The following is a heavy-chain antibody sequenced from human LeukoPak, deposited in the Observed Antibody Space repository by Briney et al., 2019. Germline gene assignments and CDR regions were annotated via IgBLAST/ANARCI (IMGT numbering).Heavy chain of an antibody. V-gene: IGHV4-4*09. CDR3: ARFHSGPSGWYVLWYFDL. CDR2: IYNSENT. Sequence: SETLSLTCTVSGGSVSSYYWSWIRQPPGKGLEWIGYIYNSENTKYNSSLESRVTISVDASKNQFFLKLSSVTAADTAVYYCARFHSGPSGWYVLWYFDLWGRGTLVTVSS. J-gene: IGHJ2*01. D-gene: IGHD6-19*01. CDR1: GGSVSSYY.